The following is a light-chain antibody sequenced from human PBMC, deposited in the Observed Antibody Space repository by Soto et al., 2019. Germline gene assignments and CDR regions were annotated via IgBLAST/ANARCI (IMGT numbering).Light chain of an antibody. CDR1: QSVGSY. CDR2: DAS. CDR3: QQRSDWPST. J-gene: IGKJ4*01. V-gene: IGKV3-11*01. Sequence: EIVLTQSPATLSLSPGDRATLSCRASQSVGSYLGWYQQRPDQAPRLLIYDASNRATVIPARFSGSGSGTDFTLTIGSLEPEDFAVYYCQQRSDWPSTFGGGTKVEIK.